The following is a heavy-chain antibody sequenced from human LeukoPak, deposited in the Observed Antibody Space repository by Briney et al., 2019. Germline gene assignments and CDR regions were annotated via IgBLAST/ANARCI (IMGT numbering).Heavy chain of an antibody. D-gene: IGHD3-16*02. J-gene: IGHJ5*02. V-gene: IGHV1-2*04. CDR2: INPNSGGT. Sequence: GASVKVSCKASGYTFNSSYMHWVRQAPGQGLEWMGWINPNSGGTNYAQKFQGWVTMTRDTSISTAYMELSRLRSDDTAVYYCARDKGSGDMITFGGVIPLGWFDPWGQGTLVTVSS. CDR3: ARDKGSGDMITFGGVIPLGWFDP. CDR1: GYTFNSSY.